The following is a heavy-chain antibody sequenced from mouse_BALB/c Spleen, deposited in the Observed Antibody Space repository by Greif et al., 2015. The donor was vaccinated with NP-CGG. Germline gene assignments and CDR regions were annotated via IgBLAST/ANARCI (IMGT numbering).Heavy chain of an antibody. CDR1: GDSITSGY. D-gene: IGHD4-1*01. CDR3: ARWVLGRAMDY. J-gene: IGHJ4*01. CDR2: ISYSGST. Sequence: EVMLVESGPSLVKPSQTLSPTCSVTGDSITSGYRNWIRKFPGNKLEYMGYISYSGSTYYNPSLKSRISITRDTSKNQYYLQLNSVTTEDTATYYCARWVLGRAMDYWGQGTSVTVSS. V-gene: IGHV3-8*02.